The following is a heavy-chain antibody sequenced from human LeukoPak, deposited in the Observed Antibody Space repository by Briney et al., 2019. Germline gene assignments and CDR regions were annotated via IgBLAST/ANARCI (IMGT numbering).Heavy chain of an antibody. CDR3: ARDLYCSSTSCYLDY. V-gene: IGHV1-69*13. J-gene: IGHJ4*02. D-gene: IGHD2-2*01. CDR1: GGTFSSYA. CDR2: IIPIFGTA. Sequence: SVKVSCKASGGTFSSYAISWVRQAPGQGLEWMGGIIPIFGTANYAQKFQGRVTITADESTSTAYMELSSLRSEDTAVYYCARDLYCSSTSCYLDYWGQGTLVTVSS.